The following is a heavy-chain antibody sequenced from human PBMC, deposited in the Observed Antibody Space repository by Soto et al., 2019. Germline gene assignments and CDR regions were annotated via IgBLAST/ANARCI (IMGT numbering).Heavy chain of an antibody. J-gene: IGHJ6*02. CDR2: INHSGST. D-gene: IGHD5-18*01. CDR1: VGSFSGYY. Sequence: ETLSVAGAVYVGSFSGYYWSWIRQPPGKGLEWIGEINHSGSTNYNPSLKSRVTISVDTSKNQFSLKLSSVTAADTAVYYCARGGGYSYGYGYYGMDVWGQGTTVTVSS. V-gene: IGHV4-34*01. CDR3: ARGGGYSYGYGYYGMDV.